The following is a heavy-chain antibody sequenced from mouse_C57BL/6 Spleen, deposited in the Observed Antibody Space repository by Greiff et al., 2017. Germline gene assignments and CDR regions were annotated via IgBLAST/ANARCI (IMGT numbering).Heavy chain of an antibody. CDR1: GFTFSSYA. V-gene: IGHV5-4*01. CDR2: ISDGGSYT. Sequence: EVMLVESGGGLVKPGGSLKLSCAASGFTFSSYAMSWVRQTPEKRLEWVATISDGGSYTYYPDNVKGRFTISRDNAKNNRYLQMSHLKSEDTAMYYCARESTMGSDYFDYWGQGTTLTVSS. D-gene: IGHD2-1*01. CDR3: ARESTMGSDYFDY. J-gene: IGHJ2*01.